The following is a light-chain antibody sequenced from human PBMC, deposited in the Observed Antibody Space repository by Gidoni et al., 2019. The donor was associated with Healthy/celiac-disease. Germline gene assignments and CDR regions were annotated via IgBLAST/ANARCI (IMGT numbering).Light chain of an antibody. V-gene: IGKV2-30*02. CDR3: MQGTHWIT. J-gene: IGKJ5*01. CDR2: KVS. Sequence: DVVMTQSPLCLPVTLGQPASISCRSSQSLVHSDGNTYLNWFQQRPGQSPRRLIYKVSNRDSGVPDRFSGSGSGTDFTLKISRVEAEDVGVYYCMQGTHWITFGQGTRLEIK. CDR1: QSLVHSDGNTY.